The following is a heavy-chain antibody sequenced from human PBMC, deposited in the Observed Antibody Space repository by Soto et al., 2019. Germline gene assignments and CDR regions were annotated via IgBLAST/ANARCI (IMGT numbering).Heavy chain of an antibody. V-gene: IGHV4-30-4*01. CDR1: GGSIRSEYYH. CDR3: ARLSREDRYCSGGSCSPVFNWFEP. D-gene: IGHD2-15*01. CDR2: IHYSGSI. J-gene: IGHJ5*02. Sequence: SETLSLTCTVSGGSIRSEYYHWTWIRQAPGKGLEWIGYIHYSGSIHYNPSLQSRVTMSVDTSKNLFSLKLSSVTAADTAVYYCARLSREDRYCSGGSCSPVFNWFEPWGQGTLVTVSS.